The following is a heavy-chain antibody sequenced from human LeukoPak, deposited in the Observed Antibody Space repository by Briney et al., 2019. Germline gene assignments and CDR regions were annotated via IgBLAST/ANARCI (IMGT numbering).Heavy chain of an antibody. CDR2: INPNSGGT. V-gene: IGHV1-2*02. D-gene: IGHD6-19*01. Sequence: ASVKVSCKASGYTFTGYYMHWVRQAPGQGLEWMGWINPNSGGTNYAQKFQGRVTMTRDTSISTAYMELSRLRSGDTAVYYCARAGSVAVAGNTINWFDPWGQGTLVTVSS. CDR1: GYTFTGYY. CDR3: ARAGSVAVAGNTINWFDP. J-gene: IGHJ5*02.